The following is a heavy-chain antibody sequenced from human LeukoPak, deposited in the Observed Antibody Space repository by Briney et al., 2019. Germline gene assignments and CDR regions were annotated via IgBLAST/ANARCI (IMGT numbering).Heavy chain of an antibody. D-gene: IGHD3-9*01. Sequence: GGSLRLSCAASGFTFSSYAMSWVRQAPGKGLELVSAISGSGGSTYYADSVKGRFTISRDNSKNTLYLQMNSLRAEDTAVYYCAKDMKRLRYFDWWDAFDIWGQGTMVTVSS. CDR1: GFTFSSYA. V-gene: IGHV3-23*01. CDR3: AKDMKRLRYFDWWDAFDI. CDR2: ISGSGGST. J-gene: IGHJ3*02.